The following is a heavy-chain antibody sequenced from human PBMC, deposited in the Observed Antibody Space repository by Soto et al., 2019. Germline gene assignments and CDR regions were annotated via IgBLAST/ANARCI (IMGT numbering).Heavy chain of an antibody. J-gene: IGHJ4*02. CDR3: AKGGSGWKALNYFDS. D-gene: IGHD6-19*01. Sequence: WTWIRQRPGVGLEWLGSNNYRADTYYTPSLRSRITISLDTSQNQFSLWLTSVTAADTGIYYCAKGGSGWKALNYFDSWGQGILVTVSS. V-gene: IGHV4-31*02. CDR2: NNYRADT.